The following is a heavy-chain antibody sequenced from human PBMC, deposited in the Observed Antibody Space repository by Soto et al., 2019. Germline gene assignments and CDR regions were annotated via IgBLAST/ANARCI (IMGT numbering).Heavy chain of an antibody. CDR3: ARAVITFGGAYRYPFDY. Sequence: QVQLQESGPGLVKPSETLSLTCTVSGGPISSYYWSWIRQPPGKGLEWIGYIYYSGSTNYSPSLKSRVTISVDTSKNQFSLKLSSVTAADTAVYYCARAVITFGGAYRYPFDYWGQGTLVTVSS. CDR2: IYYSGST. J-gene: IGHJ4*02. V-gene: IGHV4-59*01. D-gene: IGHD3-16*01. CDR1: GGPISSYY.